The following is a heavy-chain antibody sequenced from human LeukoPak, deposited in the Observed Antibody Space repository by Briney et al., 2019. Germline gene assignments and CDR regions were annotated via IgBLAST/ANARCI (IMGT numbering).Heavy chain of an antibody. D-gene: IGHD6-6*01. Sequence: GGSLRLSCAASGFTFSDYYMSWIRQAPGKGLEWVSYISSSGSTICYADSVKGRFTISRDNAKNSLYLQMNSLRAEDTAVYYCARDLGIAARCFDYWGQGTLVTVSS. CDR2: ISSSGSTI. V-gene: IGHV3-11*01. J-gene: IGHJ4*02. CDR3: ARDLGIAARCFDY. CDR1: GFTFSDYY.